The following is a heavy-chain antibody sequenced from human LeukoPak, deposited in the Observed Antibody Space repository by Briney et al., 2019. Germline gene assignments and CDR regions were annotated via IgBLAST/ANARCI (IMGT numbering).Heavy chain of an antibody. J-gene: IGHJ1*01. CDR2: INHSGST. Sequence: SETLSLTCAVYGGSFSGYYGSWIRQPPGKGLEWIGEINHSGSTNYNPSLKSRVTISVDTSKDQFSLKLSSVTAADTAVYYCATAYYDFWSGYYSQYFQHWGQGTLVTVSS. D-gene: IGHD3-3*01. CDR1: GGSFSGYY. V-gene: IGHV4-34*01. CDR3: ATAYYDFWSGYYSQYFQH.